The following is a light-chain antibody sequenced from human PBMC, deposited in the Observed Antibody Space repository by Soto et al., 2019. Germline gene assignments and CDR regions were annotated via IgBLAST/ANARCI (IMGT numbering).Light chain of an antibody. CDR2: DAS. CDR3: QQDYDLLWT. V-gene: IGKV3-11*01. CDR1: QNISNY. Sequence: IVLTQAPATPSVSPGERATLSCRATQNISNYLIWYQQKPGQAPRLLIYDASNRATGIPARFSGSGSGTEFTLTITSLQPEDFAVYYCQQDYDLLWTFGQGTKVDIK. J-gene: IGKJ1*01.